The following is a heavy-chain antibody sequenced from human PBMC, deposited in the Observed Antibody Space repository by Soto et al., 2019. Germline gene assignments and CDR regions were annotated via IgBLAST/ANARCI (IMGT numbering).Heavy chain of an antibody. CDR2: INPNSGGT. J-gene: IGHJ2*01. CDR3: ARDSVVDHYVQGRYFDL. D-gene: IGHD3-16*01. CDR1: GYTFTGYY. V-gene: IGHV1-2*04. Sequence: QVQLVQSGAEVKKPGASVKVSCKASGYTFTGYYMHWVRQAPGQGLEWMGWINPNSGGTNYAQMFQGWVTMTRDTSLSTSNMGLCRPRSDDTAVYYCARDSVVDHYVQGRYFDLWVRGTLVTVSS.